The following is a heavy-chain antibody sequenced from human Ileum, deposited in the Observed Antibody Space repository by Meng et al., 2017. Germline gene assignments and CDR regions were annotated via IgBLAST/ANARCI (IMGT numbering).Heavy chain of an antibody. Sequence: QGQRKEGGPQLLRPSETLSLTCAVYGGSFSGFYWSWIRQSPEKGLEWIGEINHGGGTNYNPSLSSRVTISVDTSKNQFSLKVNSVTAADTAFYYCARVDFRGDSRDSSGLGLWGQGTLVTVSS. D-gene: IGHD3-22*01. CDR3: ARVDFRGDSRDSSGLGL. CDR2: INHGGGT. CDR1: GGSFSGFY. J-gene: IGHJ4*02. V-gene: IGHV4-34*01.